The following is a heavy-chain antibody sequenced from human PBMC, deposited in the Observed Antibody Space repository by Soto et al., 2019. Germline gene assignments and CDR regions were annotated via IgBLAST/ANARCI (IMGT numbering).Heavy chain of an antibody. J-gene: IGHJ3*01. CDR1: GGTFRTES. Sequence: QVHLVQSGAEVKKPGSSVKVSCKYSGGTFRTESINWVRQAPGQGLEWMGGILPFFGTADYAPRFQGRVTITADGSTKTAYMKLSSVPSQDTAVYFCVRGQEYGGNSDAFDVWGQGTMVTVSS. CDR2: ILPFFGTA. CDR3: VRGQEYGGNSDAFDV. D-gene: IGHD2-21*01. V-gene: IGHV1-69*13.